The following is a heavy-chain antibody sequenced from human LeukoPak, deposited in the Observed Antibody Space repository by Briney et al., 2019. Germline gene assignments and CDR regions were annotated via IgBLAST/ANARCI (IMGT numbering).Heavy chain of an antibody. Sequence: VGSLRLSCEVSGFTFRNYVMNWVRQAPGKGLERVSYITSSGRTIDYADSVKSRFTISRDKAKNSLYLQMNSLRAEDTAVDYCARGLTMTLWGQGTLVTVSS. J-gene: IGHJ4*02. D-gene: IGHD3-22*01. V-gene: IGHV3-48*03. CDR1: GFTFRNYV. CDR2: ITSSGRTI. CDR3: ARGLTMTL.